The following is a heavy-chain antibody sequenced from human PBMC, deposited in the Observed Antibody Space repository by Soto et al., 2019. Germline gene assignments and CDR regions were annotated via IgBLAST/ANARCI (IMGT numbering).Heavy chain of an antibody. CDR2: ISGSGNTK. CDR3: AKYCSCELCLDY. CDR1: GFTFSTCS. V-gene: IGHV3-48*02. Sequence: HPGGALTLSCASSGFTFSTCSMNWVRQAPGKGLEWVSFISGSGNTKYYADAVKGRFTISRDNAKYSLYLQMSSLRDKDAAVYYCAKYCSCELCLDYWGQGTLVTVSS. J-gene: IGHJ4*03. D-gene: IGHD2-21*01.